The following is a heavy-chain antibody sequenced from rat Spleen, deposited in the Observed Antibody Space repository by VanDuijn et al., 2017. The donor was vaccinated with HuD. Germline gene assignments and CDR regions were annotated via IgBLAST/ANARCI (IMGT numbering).Heavy chain of an antibody. V-gene: IGHV5-31*01. D-gene: IGHD1-12*02. J-gene: IGHJ1*01. CDR2: ITNTGGST. CDR3: ARQKFITMMVVITSDWYFDF. CDR1: GFTFNNYW. Sequence: EVQLVESGGGLVQPGRSLKLSCVASGFTFNNYWMTWIRQAPGKGLEWVASITNTGGSTYYSDSVRGRFTISRDNEKSTLYLQMYSLRAEDTATYYCARQKFITMMVVITSDWYFDFWGPGTMVTVSS.